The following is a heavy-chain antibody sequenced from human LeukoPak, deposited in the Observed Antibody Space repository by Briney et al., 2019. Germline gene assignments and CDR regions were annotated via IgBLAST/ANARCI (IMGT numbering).Heavy chain of an antibody. CDR1: GFTFSSYA. CDR2: ISYDGSNK. J-gene: IGHJ6*03. D-gene: IGHD2-2*01. CDR3: ARGVRCSSTSCYESNYYYYMDV. Sequence: GGSLRLSCAASGFTFSSYAMHWVRQAPGKGLEWVAVISYDGSNKYYADSVKGRFTISRDNSKNTLYLQMNSLRAEDTAVYYCARGVRCSSTSCYESNYYYYMDVWGKGTTVTVSS. V-gene: IGHV3-30*04.